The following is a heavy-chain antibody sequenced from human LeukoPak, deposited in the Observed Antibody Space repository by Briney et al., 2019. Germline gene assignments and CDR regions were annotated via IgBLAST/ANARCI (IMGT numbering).Heavy chain of an antibody. J-gene: IGHJ6*02. CDR1: DYTRASYG. Sequence: SVRVSCKASDYTRASYGVNWVRQAPGQGLEWMGGIIPIFGTANYAQKFQGRVTITADESTSTAYMELSSLRSEDTAVYYCARDRFRDIVVVVAATPAYYYYGMDVWGQGTTVTVSS. CDR3: ARDRFRDIVVVVAATPAYYYYGMDV. D-gene: IGHD2-15*01. V-gene: IGHV1-69*13. CDR2: IIPIFGTA.